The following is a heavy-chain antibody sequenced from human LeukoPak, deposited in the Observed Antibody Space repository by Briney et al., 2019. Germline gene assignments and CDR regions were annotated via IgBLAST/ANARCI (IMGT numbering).Heavy chain of an antibody. V-gene: IGHV4-34*01. CDR1: GGSFSGYY. Sequence: SETLSLTCAVYGGSFSGYYWSWIRQPPGKGLEWIGEINHSGSTSYNPSLKSRVTISVDTSKNQFSLKLSSLTAADTAVYYCARDPDYWGQGTLVTVSS. J-gene: IGHJ4*02. CDR3: ARDPDY. CDR2: INHSGST.